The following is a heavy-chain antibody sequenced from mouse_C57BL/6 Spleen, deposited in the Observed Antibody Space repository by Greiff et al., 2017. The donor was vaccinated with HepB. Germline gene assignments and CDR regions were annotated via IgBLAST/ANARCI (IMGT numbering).Heavy chain of an antibody. V-gene: IGHV14-4*01. CDR3: TPTMVRFAY. D-gene: IGHD2-9*01. CDR2: IDPENGDT. J-gene: IGHJ3*01. CDR1: GFNIKDDY. Sequence: EVQLQQSGAELVRPGASVKLSCTASGFNIKDDYMHWVKQRPEQGLEWIGWIDPENGDTEYASKFQGKATIPADTSSNTAYLQLSSLTSEDTAVYYCTPTMVRFAYWGQGTLVTVSA.